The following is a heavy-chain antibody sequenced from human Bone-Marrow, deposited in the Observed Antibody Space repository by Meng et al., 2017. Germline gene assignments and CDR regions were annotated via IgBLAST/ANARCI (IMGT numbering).Heavy chain of an antibody. D-gene: IGHD1-26*01. CDR3: ARGRRIVGATFRLFDY. V-gene: IGHV4-34*01. J-gene: IGHJ4*02. CDR2: INHSGSS. Sequence: QVQLPESGPGLVKPSETLSLTCAVSGGSFSGYYWTWIRQPPGKGLEWIGEINHSGSSNYNPSLKSRVTLSADTPERQFSLKLSSVTAADTAVYYCARGRRIVGATFRLFDYWGQGTLVTVSS. CDR1: GGSFSGYY.